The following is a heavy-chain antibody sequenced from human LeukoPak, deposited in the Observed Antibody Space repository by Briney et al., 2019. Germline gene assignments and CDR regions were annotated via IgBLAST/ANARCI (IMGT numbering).Heavy chain of an antibody. V-gene: IGHV4-61*02. D-gene: IGHD3-3*01. CDR2: IYTSGST. CDR3: ARSYDFWTTYYFDY. J-gene: IGHJ4*02. Sequence: SETLSLTCTVSGASISSGGYYGGWIRQPPGKGLGWIGRIYTSGSTNYNPSLKSRVTMSVDTSKNQFSLKLSSVTAADTAVYYCARSYDFWTTYYFDYWGQGTLVTVSS. CDR1: GASISSGGYY.